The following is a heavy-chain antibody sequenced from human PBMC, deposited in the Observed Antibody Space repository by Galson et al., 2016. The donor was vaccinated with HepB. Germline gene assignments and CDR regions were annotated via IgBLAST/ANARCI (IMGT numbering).Heavy chain of an antibody. D-gene: IGHD3-10*01. CDR2: TSGSGGGDTTT. J-gene: IGHJ4*02. V-gene: IGHV3-23*01. CDR1: GFTFSSQA. CDR3: AKSSGIWFGYFDS. Sequence: SLRLSCAASGFTFSSQAMTWVRQAPGKGLESVPCTSGSGGGDTTTWYADSVRGRFAITRDDSKNTVYLQMNSLRADDTAVYYCAKSSGIWFGYFDSWGRGTLVTASS.